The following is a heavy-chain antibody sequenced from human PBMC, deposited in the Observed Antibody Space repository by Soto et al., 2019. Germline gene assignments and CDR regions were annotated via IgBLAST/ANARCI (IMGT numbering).Heavy chain of an antibody. J-gene: IGHJ6*02. Sequence: ASVTVSCKASGYTFTSYDINWVRQATGQGLEWMGWMNPNSGNTGYAQKFQGRVTITADESTSTAYMELSSLRSEDTAVYYCARPETTVKHYYYYYGMDVWGQGTTVTVSS. CDR2: MNPNSGNT. CDR3: ARPETTVKHYYYYYGMDV. V-gene: IGHV1-8*01. CDR1: GYTFTSYD. D-gene: IGHD4-17*01.